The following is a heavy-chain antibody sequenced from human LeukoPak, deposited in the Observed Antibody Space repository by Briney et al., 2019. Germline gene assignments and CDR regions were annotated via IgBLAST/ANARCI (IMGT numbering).Heavy chain of an antibody. V-gene: IGHV3-33*08. CDR1: GFIFSSYA. J-gene: IGHJ4*02. CDR3: ARDLSAAFDF. Sequence: PGGSLRLSCAASGFIFSSYAMGWVRQAPGKGLEWVARLVYDARSDYANSVKGRFSISRDDSKNTLFLDMSNLRVEDTALYYCARDLSAAFDFWGQGVLVTVSS. D-gene: IGHD6-19*01. CDR2: LVYDARS.